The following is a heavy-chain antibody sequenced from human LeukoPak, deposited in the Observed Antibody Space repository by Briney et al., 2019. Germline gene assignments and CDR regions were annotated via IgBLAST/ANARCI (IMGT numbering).Heavy chain of an antibody. Sequence: ASVKFSCKASGYTFNTYAMNWVRQAPGQGLEWMGWINTNTGSPTYAQGFKGRLVLSLDTSLSTAYLQISSLKAEDTGIYFCATGRGSMNYWGQGTLVTVSS. CDR3: ATGRGSMNY. D-gene: IGHD5-12*01. CDR2: INTNTGSP. CDR1: GYTFNTYA. V-gene: IGHV7-4-1*02. J-gene: IGHJ4*02.